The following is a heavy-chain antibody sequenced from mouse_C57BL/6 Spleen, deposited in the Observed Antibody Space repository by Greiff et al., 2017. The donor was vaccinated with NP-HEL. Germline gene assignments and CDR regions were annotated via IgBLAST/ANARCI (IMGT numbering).Heavy chain of an antibody. J-gene: IGHJ2*01. CDR3: ARAGIYYGPYYFDY. Sequence: VQLQESGAELARPGASVKLSCKASGYTFTSYGISWVKQRTGQGLEWIGEIYPRSGNTYYNEKFKGKATLTADKSSSTAYMELRSLTSEDSAVYFCARAGIYYGPYYFDYWGQGTTLTVSS. CDR1: GYTFTSYG. D-gene: IGHD2-1*01. CDR2: IYPRSGNT. V-gene: IGHV1-81*01.